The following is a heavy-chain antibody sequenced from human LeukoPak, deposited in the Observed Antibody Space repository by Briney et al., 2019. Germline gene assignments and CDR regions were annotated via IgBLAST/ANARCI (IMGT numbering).Heavy chain of an antibody. CDR2: IHYSGST. J-gene: IGHJ5*02. V-gene: IGHV4-59*01. Sequence: SETLSLTCTVSGGSISNYYWSWIRQPPGEGLEWIGYIHYSGSTNYNSSLKSRVTISVDTSKNQFSLKLSSVTAADTAVYYCARDRRYSSGWYGGFDPWGQGTLVTVSS. D-gene: IGHD6-19*01. CDR1: GGSISNYY. CDR3: ARDRRYSSGWYGGFDP.